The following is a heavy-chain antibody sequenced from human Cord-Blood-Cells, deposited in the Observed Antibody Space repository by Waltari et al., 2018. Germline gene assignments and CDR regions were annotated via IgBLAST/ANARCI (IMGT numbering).Heavy chain of an antibody. CDR1: GGSFSGYY. Sequence: QVQLQQGGAGLLQPSETLSLTCAVYGGSFSGYYWGWIRHPPGKGLEWIGEINHSGSTNYNPSLKSRVTISVDTSKNQFSLKLSSVTAADTAVYYCATYHTLTGDRGSAFDIWGQGTMVTVSS. V-gene: IGHV4-34*01. CDR2: INHSGST. D-gene: IGHD7-27*01. J-gene: IGHJ3*02. CDR3: ATYHTLTGDRGSAFDI.